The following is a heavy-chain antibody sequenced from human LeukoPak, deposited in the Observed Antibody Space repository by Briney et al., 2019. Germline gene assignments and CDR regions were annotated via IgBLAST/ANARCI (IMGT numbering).Heavy chain of an antibody. CDR3: AKEQFALGYCSGGSCYDISGHPDI. Sequence: PGGSLRLSCAASGFTFSSYGMHWVRQAPGKGLEWVAVISYDGGNKYYADSVKGRFTISRDNSKNTLYLQMNSLRAEDTAVYYCAKEQFALGYCSGGSCYDISGHPDIWGQGTMVTVSS. D-gene: IGHD2-15*01. CDR2: ISYDGGNK. CDR1: GFTFSSYG. V-gene: IGHV3-30*18. J-gene: IGHJ3*02.